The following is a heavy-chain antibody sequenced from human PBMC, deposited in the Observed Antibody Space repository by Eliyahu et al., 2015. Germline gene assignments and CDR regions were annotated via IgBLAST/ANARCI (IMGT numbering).Heavy chain of an antibody. D-gene: IGHD6-6*01. V-gene: IGHV3-23*01. CDR2: ISGSGGST. CDR3: AKDRDYSSSPLFDY. CDR1: GFTFRSXA. J-gene: IGHJ4*02. Sequence: EVQLLESGGGLVXPGGSLRLSCAASGFTFRSXAMGWVRQAPGKGXGWVSAISGSGGSTYYADSVKGRFTISRDNSKNTLYLQMNSLRAEDTAVYYCAKDRDYSSSPLFDYWGQGTLVTVSS.